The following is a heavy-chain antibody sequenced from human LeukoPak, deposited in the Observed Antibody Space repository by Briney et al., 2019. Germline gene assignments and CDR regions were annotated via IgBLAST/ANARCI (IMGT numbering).Heavy chain of an antibody. V-gene: IGHV3-20*04. J-gene: IGHJ4*02. CDR3: ARDWYGIAAD. CDR1: GFTFDDYG. D-gene: IGHD6-25*01. Sequence: WPGGSLRLSCAASGFTFDDYGMSWVRQAPGKGLEWVSGINWNGGSTGYADSVKGRFTISRDNAKNSLYLQMNSLRAEDAAVYFCARDWYGIAADWGQGTLVTVSS. CDR2: INWNGGST.